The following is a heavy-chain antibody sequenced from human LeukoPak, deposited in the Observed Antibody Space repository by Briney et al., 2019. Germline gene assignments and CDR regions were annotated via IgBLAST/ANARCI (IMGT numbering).Heavy chain of an antibody. CDR3: GRGDRYYYDYSGSNALDI. Sequence: GGSLTLSCAASGVTFSSYAMSWVLQPPPKGLHWVSAISGTGGSTYYADSVKGRFTISRDNSKNTLYLQMNSLRAEDTAVYYCGRGDRYYYDYSGSNALDIWGHGTMVTVSS. CDR2: ISGTGGST. J-gene: IGHJ3*02. CDR1: GVTFSSYA. D-gene: IGHD3-22*01. V-gene: IGHV3-23*01.